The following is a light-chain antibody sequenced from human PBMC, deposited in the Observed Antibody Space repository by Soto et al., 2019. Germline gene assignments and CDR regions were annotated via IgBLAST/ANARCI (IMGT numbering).Light chain of an antibody. Sequence: QSALTQPPSASGSPGQSVTISCTGTSSDVGGYNYVSWFQQHPGKAPKLIIYEVTKRPSGVPDRFSGSKSGNTASLTVSGLQGEGEADYYCNSYAGSNNVIFGGGTEVTVL. V-gene: IGLV2-8*01. CDR1: SSDVGGYNY. CDR3: NSYAGSNNVI. CDR2: EVT. J-gene: IGLJ2*01.